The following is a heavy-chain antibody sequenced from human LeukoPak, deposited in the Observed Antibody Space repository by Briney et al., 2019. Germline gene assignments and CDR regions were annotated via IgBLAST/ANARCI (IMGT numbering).Heavy chain of an antibody. CDR2: IYYSGST. CDR3: ARHKDYYYSYMDV. Sequence: PSETLSLTCSVSGDSISTSSYYWGWLRQPPGKGLEWIGTIYYSGSTYYNPSLTSRVTISVDTSKNQFSLKLSPVTAADTAVYYCARHKDYYYSYMDVWGKGTTVTISS. J-gene: IGHJ6*03. CDR1: GDSISTSSYY. V-gene: IGHV4-39*01.